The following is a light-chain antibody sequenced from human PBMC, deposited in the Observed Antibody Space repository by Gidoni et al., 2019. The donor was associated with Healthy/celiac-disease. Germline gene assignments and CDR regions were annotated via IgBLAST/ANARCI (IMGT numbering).Light chain of an antibody. CDR2: RNN. Sequence: QSVLTQPPSASGTPGKRVTISCSGSSSNIGSNYVYWYQQLPGTAPKLLIYRNNPRPSGVPDRFSGSKSGTSASLATSGLRSEDEADYYCAAWDDSSSLVFGGGTKLTVL. J-gene: IGLJ2*01. CDR3: AAWDDSSSLV. V-gene: IGLV1-47*01. CDR1: SSNIGSNY.